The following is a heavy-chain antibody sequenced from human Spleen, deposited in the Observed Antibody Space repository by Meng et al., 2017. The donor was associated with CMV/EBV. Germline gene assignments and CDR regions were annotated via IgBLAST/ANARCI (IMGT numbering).Heavy chain of an antibody. J-gene: IGHJ4*02. Sequence: GESLKISCAASGFSVNNNYMNWVRQAPGKGLEWVSLIYTGGTTSYADSVKGRFSISRDNSKNTLYLQMNSLRSEDTAIYYCAKESVSAVGTGSSFDYWGQGALVTVSS. V-gene: IGHV3-53*05. CDR3: AKESVSAVGTGSSFDY. D-gene: IGHD6-13*01. CDR2: IYTGGTT. CDR1: GFSVNNNY.